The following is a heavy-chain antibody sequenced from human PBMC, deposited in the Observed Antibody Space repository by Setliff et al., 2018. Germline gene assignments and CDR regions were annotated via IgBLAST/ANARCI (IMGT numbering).Heavy chain of an antibody. D-gene: IGHD4-4*01. CDR3: TTGPRDSRNYLNWFDP. V-gene: IGHV3-15*01. CDR1: GITFKNAW. Sequence: PGGSLRLSCSVSGITFKNAWMTWVRQAPGKGPEWVGRIKSSLEGATSDYGAPAKGRFTISRDDSKNMIYLQMNNLKTEDTGFYYCTTGPRDSRNYLNWFDPWGQGTLVTVSS. CDR2: IKSSLEGATS. J-gene: IGHJ5*02.